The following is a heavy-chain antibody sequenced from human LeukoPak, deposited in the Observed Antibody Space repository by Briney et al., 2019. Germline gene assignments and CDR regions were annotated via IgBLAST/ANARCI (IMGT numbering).Heavy chain of an antibody. Sequence: GGSLRLSCAASGFTFSSYSMNWVRRAPGKGLEWVSGISASGDVTFHADPLKGRFTISRDNSKNTLYLQMDSLRAEDTAKYYCAKSLLTTASGTGRAFDIWGQGTMVTVSA. D-gene: IGHD1-26*01. CDR3: AKSLLTTASGTGRAFDI. J-gene: IGHJ3*02. CDR2: ISASGDVT. V-gene: IGHV3-23*01. CDR1: GFTFSSYS.